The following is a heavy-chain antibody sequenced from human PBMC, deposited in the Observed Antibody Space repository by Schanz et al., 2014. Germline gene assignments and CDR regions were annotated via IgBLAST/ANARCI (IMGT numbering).Heavy chain of an antibody. Sequence: QVQLVESGGGVVQPGRSLRLSCAAYGFTLSSYAMHWVRQAPGKGLEWVAVISYDGSNKYYADSVKGRFTISRDNSKNTLYLQMNTLRAKDAAVYYCARDRGYCSGGSCLAFDYWGQGTLVTVSS. D-gene: IGHD2-15*01. CDR2: ISYDGSNK. V-gene: IGHV3-30-3*01. J-gene: IGHJ4*01. CDR1: GFTLSSYA. CDR3: ARDRGYCSGGSCLAFDY.